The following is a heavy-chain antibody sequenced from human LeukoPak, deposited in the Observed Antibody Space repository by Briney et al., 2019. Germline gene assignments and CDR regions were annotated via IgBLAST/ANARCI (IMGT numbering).Heavy chain of an antibody. CDR2: TYYSGST. D-gene: IGHD4-23*01. CDR1: GGPISSYY. V-gene: IGHV4-59*01. J-gene: IGHJ5*02. Sequence: SETLSLTCTVSGGPISSYYWSWIRQPPGKGLEWIGDTYYSGSTNYNPSLKSRVTISVDTSENQFSLKLSSVTAADTAVYYCARGVRYGDKNWFDPWGQGTLVTVSS. CDR3: ARGVRYGDKNWFDP.